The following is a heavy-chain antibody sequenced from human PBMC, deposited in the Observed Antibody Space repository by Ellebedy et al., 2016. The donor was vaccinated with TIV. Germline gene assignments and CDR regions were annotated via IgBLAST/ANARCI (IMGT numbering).Heavy chain of an antibody. CDR3: ARGVGATTSALFDY. CDR2: IIPIFGTA. D-gene: IGHD1-26*01. V-gene: IGHV1-69*13. J-gene: IGHJ4*02. Sequence: AASVKVSCKASGGTFSSYAISWVRQAPGQGLEWMGGIIPIFGTANYAQKFQGRVTITADESTSTAYMELSSLRSEDTAVYYCARGVGATTSALFDYWGQGTLVTVSS. CDR1: GGTFSSYA.